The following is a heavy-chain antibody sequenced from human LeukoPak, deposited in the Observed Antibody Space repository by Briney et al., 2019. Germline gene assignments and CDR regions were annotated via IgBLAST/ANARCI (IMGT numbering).Heavy chain of an antibody. CDR2: ISGDGDTT. J-gene: IGHJ4*01. V-gene: IGHV3-43*02. D-gene: IGHD6-13*01. CDR1: GFTFDDYA. CDR3: AKDIAAAAFFDS. Sequence: PGGSLRHSCAGSGFTFDDYAMHWVRQPPGKGLEWVSLISGDGDTTYYADSVKGRFTISRDNRKNSLYLQMNSLRTDDTALYYCAKDIAAAAFFDSWGHGTLVTVSS.